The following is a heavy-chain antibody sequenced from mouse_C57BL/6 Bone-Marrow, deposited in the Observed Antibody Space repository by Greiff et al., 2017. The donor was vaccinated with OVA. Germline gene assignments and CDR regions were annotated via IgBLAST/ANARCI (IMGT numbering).Heavy chain of an antibody. V-gene: IGHV1-85*01. CDR2: IYPRDGST. J-gene: IGHJ2*01. D-gene: IGHD1-1*01. CDR3: ARMRYYGSSYYFDY. Sequence: VQLQQSGPELVKPGASVKISCKASGYTFTSYDINWVKQRPGQGLEWIGWIYPRDGSTKYNEKFKGKATLTVDTSSSTAYMELHSLTSEDSAVYFCARMRYYGSSYYFDYWGQGTTLTVSS. CDR1: GYTFTSYD.